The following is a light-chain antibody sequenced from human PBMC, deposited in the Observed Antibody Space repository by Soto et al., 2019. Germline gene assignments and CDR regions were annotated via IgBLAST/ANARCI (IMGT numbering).Light chain of an antibody. CDR1: NIGSKS. J-gene: IGLJ2*01. CDR2: DDS. CDR3: QVWDSSSDHYVA. Sequence: SYELTQPPSVSVAPGQTARITCGGNNIGSKSVLWYQQKPGQAPVLVVYDDSDRPSGIPERFSGSNSGNTATLTISRVEAGDEADYYCQVWDSSSDHYVAFGGGTKVTVL. V-gene: IGLV3-21*02.